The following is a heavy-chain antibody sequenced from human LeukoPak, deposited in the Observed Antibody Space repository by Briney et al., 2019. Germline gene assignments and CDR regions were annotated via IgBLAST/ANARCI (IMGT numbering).Heavy chain of an antibody. CDR1: GGSISSTNW. CDR2: VSLTGET. V-gene: IGHV4-4*02. D-gene: IGHD2-15*01. CDR3: ARHGRAVGRDWYFDL. Sequence: ASETLSLTCGVSGGSISSTNWWSWVRQPPGQGLESIGEVSLTGETNYNPSLNGRVTMSLDGSRNQLSLTLTSVTAADTAVYYCARHGRAVGRDWYFDLWGRGTLVTVSS. J-gene: IGHJ2*01.